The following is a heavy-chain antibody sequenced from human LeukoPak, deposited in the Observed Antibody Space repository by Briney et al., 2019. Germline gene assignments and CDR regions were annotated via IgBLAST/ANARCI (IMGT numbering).Heavy chain of an antibody. D-gene: IGHD6-13*01. V-gene: IGHV4-4*07. J-gene: IGHJ5*02. CDR1: GASISSYY. CDR2: MYTSGST. Sequence: SETLSLTCTVSGASISSYYWSWIRQPAGKGLEWVGRMYTSGSTKYNPSLKSRVIISVDKSKNQFSLTLSSVTAADTAVYFCARDTIRGPYSRFDPWGQGTLVTVPS. CDR3: ARDTIRGPYSRFDP.